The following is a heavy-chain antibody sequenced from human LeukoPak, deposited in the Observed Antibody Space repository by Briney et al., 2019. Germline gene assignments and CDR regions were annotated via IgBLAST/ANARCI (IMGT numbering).Heavy chain of an antibody. J-gene: IGHJ4*02. V-gene: IGHV4-59*01. CDR3: ARDLSVLTGYSYDV. CDR2: IYYSGST. CDR1: GGSISSYY. D-gene: IGHD5-18*01. Sequence: PSETLSLTCTVSGGSISSYYWSWIRQPPGKGLEWIGYIYYSGSTNYNPSLKSRVTISVDTSKNQFSLKLSSVTAADTAVYYCARDLSVLTGYSYDVWGQGTLVTVSP.